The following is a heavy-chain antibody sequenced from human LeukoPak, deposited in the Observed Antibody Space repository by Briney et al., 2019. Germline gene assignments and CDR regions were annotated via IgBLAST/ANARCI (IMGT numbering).Heavy chain of an antibody. CDR1: GYTFTSYD. CDR3: ARASRSGSPRGEFDY. J-gene: IGHJ4*02. CDR2: MNPNSGNT. Sequence: ASVKVSRKASGYTFTSYDINWVRQATGQGLEWMGWMNPNSGNTGYAQKFQGRVTMTRDMSTSTVYMELSSLRSEDTAVYYCARASRSGSPRGEFDYWGQGTLVTVSS. V-gene: IGHV1-8*01. D-gene: IGHD1-26*01.